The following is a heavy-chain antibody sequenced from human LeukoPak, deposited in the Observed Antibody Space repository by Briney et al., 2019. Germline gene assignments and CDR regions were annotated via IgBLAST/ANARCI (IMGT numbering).Heavy chain of an antibody. J-gene: IGHJ5*02. CDR3: ARLTYYDFWSGYYRNWFDP. CDR1: GFTFSSYA. D-gene: IGHD3-3*01. CDR2: ISGSGGST. Sequence: GGSLRLSCAASGFTFSSYAMSWVRQAPGKGLEWVSAISGSGGSTYYADSVKGRFTISRDNSKNTLYLQMNSLRAEDTAVYYCARLTYYDFWSGYYRNWFDPWGQGTLVTVSS. V-gene: IGHV3-23*01.